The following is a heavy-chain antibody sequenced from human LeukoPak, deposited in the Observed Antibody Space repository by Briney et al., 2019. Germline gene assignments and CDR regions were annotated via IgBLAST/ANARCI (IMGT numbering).Heavy chain of an antibody. J-gene: IGHJ4*02. CDR2: ISGSGGRT. V-gene: IGHV3-23*01. D-gene: IGHD3-10*01. CDR1: GFTFSSYA. CDR3: AKDHGYYGSGSYYDY. Sequence: PGGSLRLSCAASGFTFSSYAMSWVRQAPGKGLERVSAISGSGGRTYYADSVKGRFTISRDNSKNTLYLQMNSLRAEDTAVYYCAKDHGYYGSGSYYDYWGQGTLVAVSS.